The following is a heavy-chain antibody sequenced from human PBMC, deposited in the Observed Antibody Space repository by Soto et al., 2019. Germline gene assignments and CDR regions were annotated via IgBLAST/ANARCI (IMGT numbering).Heavy chain of an antibody. CDR1: GFTLSRVW. D-gene: IGHD3-10*01. CDR2: IKNKIDGWTT. V-gene: IGHV3-15*01. J-gene: IGHJ6*02. CDR3: TTKAPFGSGSYHKEVRYYYGLDV. Sequence: EVQLVESGGGLVKPGGSLRLSCAASGFTLSRVWMTWVRQAPGKGLEWVGRIKNKIDGWTTDYAAPVKGRFTLSRDDSENMVYLQMNSLKTEDTAVYYCTTKAPFGSGSYHKEVRYYYGLDVWGQGTTVTVSS.